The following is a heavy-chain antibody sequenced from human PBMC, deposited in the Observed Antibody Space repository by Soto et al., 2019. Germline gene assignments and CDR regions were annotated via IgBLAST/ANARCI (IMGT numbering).Heavy chain of an antibody. CDR3: ARDLSGYSVGMDV. Sequence: NPSETLSLTCTVSGGSISSGGYYWSWIRQHPGKGLEWIGYIYYSGSTYYNPSLKSRVTISVDTSKNQFSLKLSSVTAADTAVYYCARDLSGYSVGMDVWGQGTTVTVS. CDR1: GGSISSGGYY. CDR2: IYYSGST. D-gene: IGHD1-26*01. V-gene: IGHV4-31*03. J-gene: IGHJ6*02.